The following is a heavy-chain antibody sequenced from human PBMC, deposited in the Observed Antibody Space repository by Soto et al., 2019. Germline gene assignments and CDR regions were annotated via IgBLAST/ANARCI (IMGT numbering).Heavy chain of an antibody. V-gene: IGHV4-31*03. CDR1: GGSISGGGYY. CDR3: ARRGFGVVISYFDY. J-gene: IGHJ4*02. CDR2: IYYSGST. Sequence: TLSLTCTVSGGSISGGGYYWSWIRQHPGKGLEWIGYIYYSGSTYYNPSLKSRVTISVDTSKNQFSLKLSSVTAADTAVYYCARRGFGVVISYFDYWGQGTLVTVSS. D-gene: IGHD3-3*01.